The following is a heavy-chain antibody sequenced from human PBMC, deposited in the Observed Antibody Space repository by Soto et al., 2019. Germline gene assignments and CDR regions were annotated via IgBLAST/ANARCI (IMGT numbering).Heavy chain of an antibody. CDR3: ARCGGDCYYFDY. CDR1: GGSVSSGSYY. V-gene: IGHV4-61*01. Sequence: SETLTLTCTVSGGSVSSGSYYWSWIRQPPGKGLEWIGYIYYSGSTNYNPSLKSRVTISVDTSKNQFSLKLSSVTAADTAVYYCARCGGDCYYFDYWGQGTLVTAPQ. J-gene: IGHJ4*02. D-gene: IGHD2-21*02. CDR2: IYYSGST.